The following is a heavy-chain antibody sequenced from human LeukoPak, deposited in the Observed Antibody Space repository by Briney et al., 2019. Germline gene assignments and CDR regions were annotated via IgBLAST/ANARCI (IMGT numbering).Heavy chain of an antibody. CDR3: ARDSEGGDCYSD. CDR1: GYTFTSYY. CDR2: INPSGGST. Sequence: ASVKVSCKASGYTFTSYYMHWVRQAPGQGLEWMGIINPSGGSTSYAQKFQGRVTMTTDTSTSTAYMELRSLRSDDTAVYYCARDSEGGDCYSDWGQGTLVTVSS. D-gene: IGHD2-21*02. J-gene: IGHJ4*02. V-gene: IGHV1-46*01.